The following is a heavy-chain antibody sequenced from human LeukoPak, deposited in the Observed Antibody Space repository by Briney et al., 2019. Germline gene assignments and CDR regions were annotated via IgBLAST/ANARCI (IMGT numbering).Heavy chain of an antibody. Sequence: PSETLSLTCTVSHVSIRTYYWSWIRQPPGKGLEWIGYISYSGSTNYNPSLKSRVTISVDTSKNQCSLNLSSLTAADTTVYYCARWGRFQLGNDDGLDIWGQGTMVAVSS. J-gene: IGHJ3*02. CDR3: ARWGRFQLGNDDGLDI. CDR2: ISYSGST. V-gene: IGHV4-59*01. D-gene: IGHD3-16*01. CDR1: HVSIRTYY.